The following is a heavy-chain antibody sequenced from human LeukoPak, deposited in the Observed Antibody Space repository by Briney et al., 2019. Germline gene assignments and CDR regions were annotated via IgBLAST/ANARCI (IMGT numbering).Heavy chain of an antibody. Sequence: PGGSLRLSCAASGFTFSDYYMSWIRQAPGKGLEWVSYISSSGSTIYYADSVKGRFTISRDNAKNSLYLQMNSLRAEDTAVYYCARHLVWGGSSSSLGYWGQGTLVTVSS. CDR2: ISSSGSTI. D-gene: IGHD6-6*01. CDR1: GFTFSDYY. CDR3: ARHLVWGGSSSSLGY. J-gene: IGHJ4*02. V-gene: IGHV3-11*04.